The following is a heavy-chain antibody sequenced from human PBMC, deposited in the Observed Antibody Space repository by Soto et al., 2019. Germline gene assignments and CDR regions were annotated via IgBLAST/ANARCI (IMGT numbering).Heavy chain of an antibody. CDR2: IIPMFRSA. Sequence: QVQLVQSGAEVKKSGSSVKVSCKASGGTFNRFAISWVRQAPGQGLQWMGGIIPMFRSANYAQKFKGRVTITADESTNTVYMEMTRLRSDDTAVYYCAREGVHNYGLGRGHPFDPWGQGTLVTVSS. V-gene: IGHV1-69*01. CDR3: AREGVHNYGLGRGHPFDP. CDR1: GGTFNRFA. J-gene: IGHJ5*02. D-gene: IGHD3-10*01.